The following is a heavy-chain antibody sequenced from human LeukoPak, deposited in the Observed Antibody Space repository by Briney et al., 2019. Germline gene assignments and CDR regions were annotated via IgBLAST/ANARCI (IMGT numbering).Heavy chain of an antibody. J-gene: IGHJ3*02. V-gene: IGHV4-59*01. D-gene: IGHD3-22*01. CDR3: AARYYYDSSGSSDAFDI. CDR1: GGSISSYY. Sequence: KSSETLSLTCTVSGGSISSYYWSWIRQPPGKGLEWIVYIYYSGSTNYNPSLKSRVTISVDTSKNQFSLKLSSVTAADTAVYYCAARYYYDSSGSSDAFDIWGQGTMVTVSS. CDR2: IYYSGST.